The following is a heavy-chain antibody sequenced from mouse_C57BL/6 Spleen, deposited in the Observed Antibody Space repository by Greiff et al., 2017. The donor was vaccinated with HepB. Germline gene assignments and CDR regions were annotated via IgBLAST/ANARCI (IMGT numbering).Heavy chain of an antibody. CDR2: ISYDGSN. D-gene: IGHD1-1*01. CDR3: ARAGSSEVGSYYFDY. V-gene: IGHV3-6*01. Sequence: EVKVEESGPGLVKPSQSLSLTCSVTGYSITSGYYWNWIRQFPGNKLEWMGYISYDGSNNYNPSLKNRISITRDTSKNQFFLKLNSVTTEDTATYYCARAGSSEVGSYYFDYWGQGTTLTVSS. J-gene: IGHJ2*01. CDR1: GYSITSGYY.